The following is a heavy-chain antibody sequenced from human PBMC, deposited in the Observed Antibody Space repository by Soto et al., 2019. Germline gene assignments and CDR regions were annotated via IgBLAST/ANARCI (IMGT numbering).Heavy chain of an antibody. CDR2: IWYDGSNK. D-gene: IGHD2-15*01. CDR3: ARKGHCSGGSCYQYYYYGMDV. V-gene: IGHV3-33*01. Sequence: QVQLVESGGGVVQPGRSLRLSCAASGFTFSSYGMHWVRQAPDKGLEWVAVIWYDGSNKYYADSVKGRFTISRDNSKNTLYLQMNSLRAEDTAVYYCARKGHCSGGSCYQYYYYGMDVWGQGTTVTVSS. J-gene: IGHJ6*02. CDR1: GFTFSSYG.